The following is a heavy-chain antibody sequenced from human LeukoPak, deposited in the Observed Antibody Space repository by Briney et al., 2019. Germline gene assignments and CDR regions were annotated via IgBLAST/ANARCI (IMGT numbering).Heavy chain of an antibody. CDR1: GGSISTGSYY. J-gene: IGHJ4*02. D-gene: IGHD1-26*01. CDR3: ARDSPKRYSGSYFDY. V-gene: IGHV4-30-2*01. CDR2: IYDSGST. Sequence: PSETLSLTCTVSGGSISTGSYYWSWIRQPPGKGLEWIGFIYDSGSTSYNSSLKSRVAISVDRSKNQFSLKLTSVTAADTAVYYCARDSPKRYSGSYFDYWGQGALVTVSS.